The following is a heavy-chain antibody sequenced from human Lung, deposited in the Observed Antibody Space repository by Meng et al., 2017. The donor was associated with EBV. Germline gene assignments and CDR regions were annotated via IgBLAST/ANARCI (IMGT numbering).Heavy chain of an antibody. CDR3: ARGITMVRGVPGHWFDP. J-gene: IGHJ5*02. Sequence: LQLQESGSGLCKPSQTLSLTCAVSGGSISSGGYSWSWIRQPPGKGLEWIGYIYHSGSTYYNPSLKSRVTISVDRSKNQFSLKLSSVTAADTAVYYCARGITMVRGVPGHWFDPWGQGTLVTVSS. CDR1: GGSISSGGYS. D-gene: IGHD3-10*01. CDR2: IYHSGST. V-gene: IGHV4-30-2*01.